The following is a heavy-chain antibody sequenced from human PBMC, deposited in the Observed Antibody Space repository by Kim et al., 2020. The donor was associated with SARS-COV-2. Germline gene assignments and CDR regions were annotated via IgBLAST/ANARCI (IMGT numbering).Heavy chain of an antibody. V-gene: IGHV1-46*01. D-gene: IGHD3-3*01. Sequence: ASVKVSCKASGYTFTSYYMHWVRQAPGQGLEWMGIINPSGGSTSYAQKFQGRVTMTRDTSTSTVYMELSSLRSEDTAVYYCARGLHYDFWSGYYYYYYYGMDVWGQGTTVTVSS. CDR1: GYTFTSYY. J-gene: IGHJ6*02. CDR3: ARGLHYDFWSGYYYYYYYGMDV. CDR2: INPSGGST.